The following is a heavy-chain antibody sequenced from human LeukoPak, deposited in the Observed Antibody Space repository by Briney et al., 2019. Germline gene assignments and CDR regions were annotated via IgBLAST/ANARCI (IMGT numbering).Heavy chain of an antibody. V-gene: IGHV3-74*01. J-gene: IGHJ5*02. CDR1: GFTLSNYW. Sequence: PGGPLRLSCAASGFTLSNYWMYWVRQAPGKGLVCVSRINTDGSSTDFADSVRGRFTLSRDNAKNTLFLQMNSLRAEDTAVYYCARAYCNTNLCFSQLFDPWGQGTLVTVSS. D-gene: IGHD2/OR15-2a*01. CDR3: ARAYCNTNLCFSQLFDP. CDR2: INTDGSST.